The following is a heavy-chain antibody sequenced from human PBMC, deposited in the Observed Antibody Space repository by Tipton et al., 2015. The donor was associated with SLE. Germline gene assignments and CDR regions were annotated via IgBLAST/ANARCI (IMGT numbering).Heavy chain of an antibody. Sequence: RSLRLSCAASGFTFDDYAMHWVRQAPGKGLEWVSGISWNSGSVGYADSVKGRFTISRDNAKNSLYLQMNSLRAEDTALYYCAKDRGGGIAAAGDYWGQGTLVTVSS. J-gene: IGHJ4*02. CDR1: GFTFDDYA. CDR3: AKDRGGGIAAAGDY. D-gene: IGHD6-13*01. CDR2: ISWNSGSV. V-gene: IGHV3-9*01.